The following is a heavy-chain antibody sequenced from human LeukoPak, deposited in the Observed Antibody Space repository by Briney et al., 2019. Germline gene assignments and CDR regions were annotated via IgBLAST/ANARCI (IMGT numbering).Heavy chain of an antibody. Sequence: SETLSLTCTVSGGSINSNNYYWGWIRQPPGKGLEWIGIISYTGSTYYNPSLKSRVTISVDTSKTQFSLKLSSVTAADTAVYYCARGTAFDIWGQGTMVTVSS. J-gene: IGHJ3*02. CDR1: GGSINSNNYY. CDR3: ARGTAFDI. CDR2: ISYTGST. V-gene: IGHV4-39*07.